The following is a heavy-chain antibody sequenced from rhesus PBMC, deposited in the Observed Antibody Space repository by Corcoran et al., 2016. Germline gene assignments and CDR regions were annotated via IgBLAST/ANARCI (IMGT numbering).Heavy chain of an antibody. Sequence: EVQLVESGGGLVQPGGSLRVSCAASGFTFSNHYMYWVRQAPGKGLEGGGFIRSKAYGGTGENAAYVKGRFTNSRDDSKSIASLQMSSLKTEDTAVYYCTRAPCSGGVCYYGLDSWGQGVVVTVSS. J-gene: IGHJ6*01. CDR1: GFTFSNHY. D-gene: IGHD2-39*02. CDR3: TRAPCSGGVCYYGLDS. CDR2: IRSKAYGGTG. V-gene: IGHV3-6*01.